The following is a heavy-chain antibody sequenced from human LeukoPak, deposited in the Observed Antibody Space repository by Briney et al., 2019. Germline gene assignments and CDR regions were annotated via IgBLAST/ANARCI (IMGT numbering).Heavy chain of an antibody. J-gene: IGHJ5*02. CDR1: GFTFDDYA. Sequence: PGGSLRLSCAASGFTFDDYAMHWVRQAPGKGLEWVSGISWRSDSVDYAESVKGRFTISRDNAKNSLYLQMNSLRAEDTAVYYCARDSAGSTYYPYNWFDPWGQGTLVTVSS. CDR3: ARDSAGSTYYPYNWFDP. CDR2: ISWRSDSV. V-gene: IGHV3-9*01. D-gene: IGHD3-3*01.